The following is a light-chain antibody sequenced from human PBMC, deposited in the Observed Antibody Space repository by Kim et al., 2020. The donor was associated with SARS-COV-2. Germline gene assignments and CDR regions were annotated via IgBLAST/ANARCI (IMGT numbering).Light chain of an antibody. CDR1: KLGDKY. CDR2: QDS. CDR3: QAWDSSTAV. Sequence: VSPGQTASITCSGDKLGDKYACWYQQKPGQAPVLVIYQDSKRPSGIPERFSGSNSGNTATLTISGTQAMDEADYYCQAWDSSTAVFGGGTQLTVL. J-gene: IGLJ2*01. V-gene: IGLV3-1*01.